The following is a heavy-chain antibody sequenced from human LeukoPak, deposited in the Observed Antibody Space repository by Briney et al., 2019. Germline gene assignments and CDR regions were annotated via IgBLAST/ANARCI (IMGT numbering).Heavy chain of an antibody. D-gene: IGHD6-13*01. CDR1: GGSISSGDYY. CDR3: ARERREGGSSWIDY. CDR2: IFYSGST. J-gene: IGHJ4*02. Sequence: SETLSLTCTVSGGSISSGDYYWSWIRQPPGKGLEWIGHIFYSGSTYYNPSLMRRLTISVDTSKNQFPLKLSSVTPADTAVYYCARERREGGSSWIDYWGRGTLVTVSS. V-gene: IGHV4-30-4*01.